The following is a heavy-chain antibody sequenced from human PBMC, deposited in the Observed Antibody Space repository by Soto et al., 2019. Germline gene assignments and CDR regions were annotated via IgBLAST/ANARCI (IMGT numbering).Heavy chain of an antibody. CDR3: ARARDILTGYPWFDP. Sequence: ASVKVSCKASGYTFTSYAMHWVRQAPGQRLEWMGWINAGNGNTKYSQKFQGRVTITRDTSASTAYMELSSLRSEDTAVYYCARARDILTGYPWFDPWGQGTLVTVS. V-gene: IGHV1-3*01. J-gene: IGHJ5*02. CDR1: GYTFTSYA. CDR2: INAGNGNT. D-gene: IGHD3-9*01.